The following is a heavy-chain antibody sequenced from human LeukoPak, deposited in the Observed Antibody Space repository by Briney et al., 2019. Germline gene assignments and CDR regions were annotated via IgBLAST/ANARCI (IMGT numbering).Heavy chain of an antibody. CDR3: VRLRYTYGKNFDC. CDR1: GFTFKGYW. J-gene: IGHJ4*02. Sequence: GGSLRLSCAASGFTFKGYWMSWVRRAPGKGLEWVANIQQDGSEKKYVDSAKGRFTISRDNAKNSLYLQMDSPRAEDTAVYYCVRLRYTYGKNFDCWGQGTLVTVSS. CDR2: IQQDGSEK. D-gene: IGHD5-18*01. V-gene: IGHV3-7*01.